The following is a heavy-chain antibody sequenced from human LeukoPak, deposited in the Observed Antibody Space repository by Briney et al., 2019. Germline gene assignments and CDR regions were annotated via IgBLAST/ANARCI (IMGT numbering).Heavy chain of an antibody. CDR1: GFTFSSYG. D-gene: IGHD6-13*01. CDR2: IWYDGSNK. CDR3: ARGDKQLVFNRNKGGFDP. Sequence: GGSLRLSCAASGFTFSSYGMHWVRQAPGKGLEWVAFIWYDGSNKYYADSVKGRFTISRDNSKNTLYLQMNSLRAEDTAVYYCARGDKQLVFNRNKGGFDPWGQGTLVTVSS. V-gene: IGHV3-30*02. J-gene: IGHJ5*02.